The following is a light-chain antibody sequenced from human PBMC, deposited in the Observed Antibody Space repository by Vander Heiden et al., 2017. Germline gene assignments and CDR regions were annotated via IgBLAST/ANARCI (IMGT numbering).Light chain of an antibody. CDR2: DVS. CDR1: SSDVGGYNY. Sequence: SALTQPASVSGSPGHSITISCTGTSSDVGGYNYVSWYQQHPGKAPKLMIYDVSNRPSGVSNRFSGSKSGNTASLTISGLQAEDEADYYCSSYTSSSTLVFGGGTKLTVL. J-gene: IGLJ2*01. CDR3: SSYTSSSTLV. V-gene: IGLV2-14*01.